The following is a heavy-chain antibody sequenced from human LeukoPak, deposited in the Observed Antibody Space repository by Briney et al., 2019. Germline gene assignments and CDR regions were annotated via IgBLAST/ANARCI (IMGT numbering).Heavy chain of an antibody. CDR2: ISYDGSNK. J-gene: IGHJ4*02. CDR1: GFTFSSYG. V-gene: IGHV3-30*18. Sequence: GGSLRLSCAASGFTFSSYGMHWVRQAPGKGLEWVAVISYDGSNKYYADSVKGRFTISRDSSKNTLYLQMNSLRAEDTAVYYCAKDLRQWLVHSYFDYWGQGTLVTVSS. CDR3: AKDLRQWLVHSYFDY. D-gene: IGHD6-19*01.